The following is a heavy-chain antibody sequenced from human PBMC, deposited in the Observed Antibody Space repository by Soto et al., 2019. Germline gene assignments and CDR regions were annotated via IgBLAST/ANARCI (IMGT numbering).Heavy chain of an antibody. CDR3: ASYSYGYYYYYGMDV. V-gene: IGHV1-46*01. Sequence: GASVKVSCKASGYTFTSYYMHWVRQAPGQGLEWMGIINPSGGSTSYAQKFQGRVTMTRDTSTSTVYVELSSLRSEDTAVYYCASYSYGYYYYYGMDVWGQGTTVTVSS. J-gene: IGHJ6*02. CDR1: GYTFTSYY. D-gene: IGHD5-18*01. CDR2: INPSGGST.